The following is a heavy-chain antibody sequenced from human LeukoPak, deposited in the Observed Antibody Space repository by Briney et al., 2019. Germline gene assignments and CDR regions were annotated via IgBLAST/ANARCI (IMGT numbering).Heavy chain of an antibody. V-gene: IGHV3-48*01. J-gene: IGHJ5*02. CDR2: ISSSSSTI. Sequence: GGSLRLSCAASGFSFNTYNMNWVRQAPGKGLEWVSYISSSSSTIYYADSVKGRFTISRDNAKNSLYLQMNSLRVEDTAMYYCARDVAVAGTAGTNWFDPWGQGTLVTVSS. D-gene: IGHD6-19*01. CDR1: GFSFNTYN. CDR3: ARDVAVAGTAGTNWFDP.